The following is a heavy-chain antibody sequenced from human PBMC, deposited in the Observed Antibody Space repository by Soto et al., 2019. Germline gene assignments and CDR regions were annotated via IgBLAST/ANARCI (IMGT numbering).Heavy chain of an antibody. J-gene: IGHJ4*02. CDR3: ATHREGATYYFDF. V-gene: IGHV1-58*01. Sequence: QMQLVQSGPEVKKPGTSVKVSCTASTFTFPSSAVKWVRQARGQRLEWIGWIVVGSGNTKYAQNFQDRVTITRDMSSGTAYLELSSLKSEDTDVYYCATHREGATYYFDFWGQGTLLTVSS. CDR2: IVVGSGNT. D-gene: IGHD1-26*01. CDR1: TFTFPSSA.